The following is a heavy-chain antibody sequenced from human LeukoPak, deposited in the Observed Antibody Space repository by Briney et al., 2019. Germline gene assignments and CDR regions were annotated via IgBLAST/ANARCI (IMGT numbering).Heavy chain of an antibody. D-gene: IGHD5-18*01. CDR1: GFTFSSHW. J-gene: IGHJ6*02. CDR2: IKQDVSEK. V-gene: IGHV3-7*01. Sequence: GGSLRLSCAASGFTFSSHWMSWVRQAPGKGLEWVANIKQDVSEKYYVDSVKGRFTISRDNAKNSLYLQMNSLRAEDTAVYYCARDLYSYGYGFNYHYYGMDVWGQGTTVTVSS. CDR3: ARDLYSYGYGFNYHYYGMDV.